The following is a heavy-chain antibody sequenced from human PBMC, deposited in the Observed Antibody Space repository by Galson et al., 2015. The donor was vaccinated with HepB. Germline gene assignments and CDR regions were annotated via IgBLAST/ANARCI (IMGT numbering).Heavy chain of an antibody. J-gene: IGHJ5*02. V-gene: IGHV4-59*08. CDR1: GGSISSYY. CDR2: ICYSGRT. Sequence: ETLSLTCAVSGGSISSYYWRWIRQPPGKGLEWLGYICYSGRTNYNPSLKSRVTISGDTHKNQYSLKLSSVTAADTAVYYCARLQGYCSSTSCYPGENWFDPWGQGTLVTVSS. CDR3: ARLQGYCSSTSCYPGENWFDP. D-gene: IGHD2-2*01.